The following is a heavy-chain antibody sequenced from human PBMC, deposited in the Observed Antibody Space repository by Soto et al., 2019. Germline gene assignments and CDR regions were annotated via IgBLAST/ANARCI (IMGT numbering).Heavy chain of an antibody. V-gene: IGHV2-5*02. Sequence: QITLKESGPTLVKPSKTLTLTCTFSGFSLSTSGKGVGWIRQPPGEALEWLALIYWDDDKWYSPSLKSRLTITKDTSKNQVVLTMTNMDPVDTATYYCAHAGYCSGGSCYREYFHPWGQGTLVTVSS. J-gene: IGHJ1*01. CDR3: AHAGYCSGGSCYREYFHP. CDR2: IYWDDDK. CDR1: GFSLSTSGKG. D-gene: IGHD2-15*01.